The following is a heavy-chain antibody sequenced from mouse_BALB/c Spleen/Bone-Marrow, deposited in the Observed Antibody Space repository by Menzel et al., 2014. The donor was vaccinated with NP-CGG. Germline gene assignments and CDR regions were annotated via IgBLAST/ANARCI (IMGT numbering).Heavy chain of an antibody. D-gene: IGHD1-1*01. CDR1: GYTFTSYW. J-gene: IGHJ3*01. V-gene: IGHV1S22*01. CDR2: INPGGGTT. Sequence: LQQSGSELVRPGASVKLSCKASGYTFTSYWMHWVKQRHGQGLEWIGNINPGGGTTNYDEKFKSKSTLTVDTSSSTAYMHLSSLTSEDSAVYYCTRGYYYGSNSVGFAYWGQGTLVTVSA. CDR3: TRGYYYGSNSVGFAY.